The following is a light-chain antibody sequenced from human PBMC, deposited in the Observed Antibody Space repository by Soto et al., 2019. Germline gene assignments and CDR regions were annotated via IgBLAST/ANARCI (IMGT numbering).Light chain of an antibody. J-gene: IGKJ3*01. CDR1: QSVNNY. Sequence: EIVMTQSPATLSVSPGDRATLSCRASQSVNNYLAWYQQRPGQAPRLLIYDASNRATGIPARFSGSGSGTDFTLTISSLEPEDFAVYYCQHRNNRPFSFGPGTKVDIK. V-gene: IGKV3-11*01. CDR3: QHRNNRPFS. CDR2: DAS.